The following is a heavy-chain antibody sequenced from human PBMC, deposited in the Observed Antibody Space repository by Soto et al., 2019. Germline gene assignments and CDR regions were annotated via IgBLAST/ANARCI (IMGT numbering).Heavy chain of an antibody. V-gene: IGHV3-48*03. CDR3: ARVYEPFKFFDC. CDR2: ISSSGSTI. CDR1: GFIFSDYE. J-gene: IGHJ4*02. D-gene: IGHD5-12*01. Sequence: PGGSLRLSCAASGFIFSDYEINWVRQAPGKGLECVSYISSSGSTIYYADSVKGRLTISRDNAKNSLYLQMSSLRAEDTAVYYCARVYEPFKFFDCWGQGTLVTVSS.